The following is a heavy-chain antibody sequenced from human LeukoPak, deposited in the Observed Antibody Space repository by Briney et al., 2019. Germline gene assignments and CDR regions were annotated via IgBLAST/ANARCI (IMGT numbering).Heavy chain of an antibody. J-gene: IGHJ1*01. CDR1: GFTFSDYN. V-gene: IGHV3-30-3*01. CDR2: MSPDGNKK. CDR3: ARGVSTEAIFPQY. D-gene: IGHD5/OR15-5a*01. Sequence: PGGSLRLSCAASGFTFSDYNMHWVRQAPGKGLDWVALMSPDGNKKYYADSVKGRFTISRDNSKNTVDLQLNSLSAEDTALYFCARGVSTEAIFPQYWGQGTLVIVSS.